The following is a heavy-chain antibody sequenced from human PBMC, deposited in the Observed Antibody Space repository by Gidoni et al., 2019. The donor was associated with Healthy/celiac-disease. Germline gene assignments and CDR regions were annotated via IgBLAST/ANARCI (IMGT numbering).Heavy chain of an antibody. D-gene: IGHD6-13*01. Sequence: GFSFSSYWMSWVRQAPGKGLEWVSNIKQDGSEKYYVDSVKGRFTISRDNAKNSLYLQMNSLRAEDTAVYYCARDPVVGVAAGYYDYWGQGTLVTVSS. CDR3: ARDPVVGVAAGYYDY. V-gene: IGHV3-7*01. CDR1: GFSFSSYW. CDR2: IKQDGSEK. J-gene: IGHJ4*02.